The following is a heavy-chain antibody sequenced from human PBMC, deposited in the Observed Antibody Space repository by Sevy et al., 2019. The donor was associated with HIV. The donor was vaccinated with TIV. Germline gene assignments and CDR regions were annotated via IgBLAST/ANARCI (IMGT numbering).Heavy chain of an antibody. J-gene: IGHJ6*02. CDR1: GFTFNTYG. CDR2: ISYDGSNK. V-gene: IGHV3-30*03. D-gene: IGHD4-17*01. Sequence: GGSLRLSCAASGFTFNTYGLHWVRQAPGKGLEWVAVISYDGSNKYYADSVKGRFTISRDNAKNTLYLQLNSLRDEDTAVYYCARPRANYVDHYFFYAMDVWGQGTTVTVSS. CDR3: ARPRANYVDHYFFYAMDV.